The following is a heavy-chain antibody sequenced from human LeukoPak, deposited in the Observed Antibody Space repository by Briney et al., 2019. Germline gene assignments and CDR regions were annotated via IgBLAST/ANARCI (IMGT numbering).Heavy chain of an antibody. Sequence: GGSLRLSCAASGFTFSSYAMSWVRQAPGKGLEWVSGISGSGSSTDYADSVKGRFTISRDTSKNTLYLQMNSLRAEDSAVYYCAKEPGYSYGYDAFDIWGQGTMVTVSS. J-gene: IGHJ3*02. CDR1: GFTFSSYA. CDR3: AKEPGYSYGYDAFDI. V-gene: IGHV3-23*01. D-gene: IGHD5-18*01. CDR2: ISGSGSST.